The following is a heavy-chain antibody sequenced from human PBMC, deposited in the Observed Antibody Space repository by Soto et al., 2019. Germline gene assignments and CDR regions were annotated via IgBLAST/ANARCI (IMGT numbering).Heavy chain of an antibody. J-gene: IGHJ6*02. D-gene: IGHD6-19*01. CDR2: IDPSDSYT. CDR1: GYSFTSYW. Sequence: GESLKISCKGSGYSFTSYWISWVRQMPGKGLEWMGRIDPSDSYTNYSPSFQGHVTISADKSISTAYLQWSSLKASDTAMYYCARHHHLPSGYSSGPDYDMDVWGQGTTVTVSS. V-gene: IGHV5-10-1*01. CDR3: ARHHHLPSGYSSGPDYDMDV.